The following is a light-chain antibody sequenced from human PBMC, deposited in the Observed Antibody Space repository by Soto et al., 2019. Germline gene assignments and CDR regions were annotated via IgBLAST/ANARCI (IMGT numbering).Light chain of an antibody. CDR2: DAS. CDR3: QQYDNLLTWT. CDR1: QDISNY. J-gene: IGKJ1*01. Sequence: DLQMTRSPSSLSASVGDRVTITCQASQDISNYLNWYQQKPGKAPKLLIYDASNLETGVPSRFSGSGSGTDFTFTISSLQPEDIATYYCQQYDNLLTWTFGQGTKVEIK. V-gene: IGKV1-33*01.